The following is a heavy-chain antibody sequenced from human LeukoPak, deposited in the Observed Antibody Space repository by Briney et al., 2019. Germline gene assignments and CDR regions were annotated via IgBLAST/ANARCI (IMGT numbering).Heavy chain of an antibody. CDR3: ARGQLIPVPLNAFES. Sequence: GASVKVSCKASGYTFSSFYMHWVRQAPGQGLEWMGWIHPKTGGTSSAPTFQGRVNMTRDTSINSFYMALSGLKPDDTALYYCARGQLIPVPLNAFESWGQGTLVSVSS. CDR1: GYTFSSFY. CDR2: IHPKTGGT. J-gene: IGHJ4*02. D-gene: IGHD2-21*01. V-gene: IGHV1-2*02.